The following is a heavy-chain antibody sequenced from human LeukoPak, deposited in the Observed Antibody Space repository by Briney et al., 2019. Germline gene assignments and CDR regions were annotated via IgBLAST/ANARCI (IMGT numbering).Heavy chain of an antibody. V-gene: IGHV5-51*01. Sequence: GESLKISCKGSGYSFSRYWIGWVRQMPGKGLEWMGIIYPGDSDTRYSPSFQGQVTISADKSIGTAYLQWNSLKASDTAMYYCARRMTMFRGVIFDPFHIWGQGTMVTVSS. D-gene: IGHD3-10*01. CDR2: IYPGDSDT. CDR3: ARRMTMFRGVIFDPFHI. CDR1: GYSFSRYW. J-gene: IGHJ3*02.